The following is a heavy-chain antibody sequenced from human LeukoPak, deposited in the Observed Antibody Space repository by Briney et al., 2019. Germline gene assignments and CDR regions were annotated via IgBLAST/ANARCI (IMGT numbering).Heavy chain of an antibody. CDR2: ISSSSSTI. Sequence: PGGSLRLSCAASGFTFSSYSMNWVRQAPGKGLEWVSYISSSSSTIYYADSVKGRFTISRDNAKNSLYLQMNSLRAEDTAVYYCARDVGRRSSSWYNYWGQGTLVTVSS. J-gene: IGHJ4*02. V-gene: IGHV3-48*01. CDR3: ARDVGRRSSSWYNY. D-gene: IGHD6-13*01. CDR1: GFTFSSYS.